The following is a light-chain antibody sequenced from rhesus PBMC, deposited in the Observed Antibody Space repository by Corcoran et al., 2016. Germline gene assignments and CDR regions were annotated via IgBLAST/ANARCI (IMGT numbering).Light chain of an antibody. CDR2: GAS. CDR1: QSVNSY. CDR3: YQHSSGYS. V-gene: IGKV3-10*01. Sequence: QVILTQSPATLSLSPGERATLSCRDSQSVNSYLAWYQQKPGQAPRLLSYGASSRAPGIPDRVSGSGSGTDFTLTISSLEPEDVGVYHCYQHSSGYSFGQGTKVEIK. J-gene: IGKJ2*01.